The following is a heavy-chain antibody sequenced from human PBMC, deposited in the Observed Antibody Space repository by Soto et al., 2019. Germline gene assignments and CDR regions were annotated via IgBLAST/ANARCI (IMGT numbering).Heavy chain of an antibody. CDR3: ASGTGDRARFDY. CDR2: IIPIFGTA. CDR1: GGTFSSYA. J-gene: IGHJ4*02. V-gene: IGHV1-69*01. D-gene: IGHD7-27*01. Sequence: QVQLVQSGAEVKKPGSSVKVSCKASGGTFSSYAISWVRQDPGHGLEWMGGIIPIFGTANYAQKVQGRVTIPADESTSTAYRELSSLRSEDTAVYYCASGTGDRARFDYWGQGTLVTVSS.